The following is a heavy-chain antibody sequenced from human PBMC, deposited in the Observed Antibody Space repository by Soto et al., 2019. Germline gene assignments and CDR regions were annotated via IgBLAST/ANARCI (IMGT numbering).Heavy chain of an antibody. Sequence: GESLKISCKGSGYSFTSYWISWVRQMPGKGLEWMGRIDPTDSYTNYSPSFQGHVTISADKSSSTVYLQWSSLKASDTAMYYFVRRQVWFGELLHAFDIWGQGTMVTVSS. D-gene: IGHD3-10*01. J-gene: IGHJ3*02. V-gene: IGHV5-10-1*01. CDR2: IDPTDSYT. CDR1: GYSFTSYW. CDR3: VRRQVWFGELLHAFDI.